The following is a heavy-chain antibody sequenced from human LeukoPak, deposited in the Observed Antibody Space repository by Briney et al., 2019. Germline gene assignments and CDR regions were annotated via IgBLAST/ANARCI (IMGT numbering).Heavy chain of an antibody. D-gene: IGHD6-19*01. Sequence: PGGSLRLSRAASGFTFSSYSMNWVRQAPGKGLEWISYISSGGSPTYYADSVKGRFVISRDSAKNSLYLRMNSLRAEDTAVYYCARDNSSCWSDFHYYGMDVWGQGTTVIVSS. J-gene: IGHJ6*02. CDR2: ISSGGSPT. CDR3: ARDNSSCWSDFHYYGMDV. V-gene: IGHV3-48*01. CDR1: GFTFSSYS.